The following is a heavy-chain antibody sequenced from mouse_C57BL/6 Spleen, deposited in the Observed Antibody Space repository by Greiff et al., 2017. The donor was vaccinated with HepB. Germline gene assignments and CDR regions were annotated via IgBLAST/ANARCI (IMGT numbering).Heavy chain of an antibody. CDR3: ARMGRNYAMDY. D-gene: IGHD4-1*01. V-gene: IGHV1-55*01. J-gene: IGHJ4*01. Sequence: QVQLQQPGAELVKPGASVKMSCKASGYTFTSYWITWVKQRPGQGLEWIGDIYPGSGSTNYNEKFKSKATLTVDTSSSKAYMQLSSLTSEDSAVYYGARMGRNYAMDYWGQGTSVTVSS. CDR2: IYPGSGST. CDR1: GYTFTSYW.